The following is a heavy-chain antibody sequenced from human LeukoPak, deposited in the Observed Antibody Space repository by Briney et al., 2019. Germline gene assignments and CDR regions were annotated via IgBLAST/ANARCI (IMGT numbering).Heavy chain of an antibody. CDR2: INPNSGGT. Sequence: ASVKVSCKASGYTFTGYYMHWVRQAPGQGLEWMGRINPNSGGTNYAQKFQGRVTITADESTSTAYMELSSLRSEDTAVYYCARRVGSITIFGVVIHDAFDIWGQGTMVTVSS. J-gene: IGHJ3*02. D-gene: IGHD3-3*01. CDR3: ARRVGSITIFGVVIHDAFDI. V-gene: IGHV1-2*06. CDR1: GYTFTGYY.